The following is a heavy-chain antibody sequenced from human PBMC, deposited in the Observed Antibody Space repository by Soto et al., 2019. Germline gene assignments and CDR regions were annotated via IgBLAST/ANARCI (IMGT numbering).Heavy chain of an antibody. CDR1: GGTFSSYA. J-gene: IGHJ6*02. V-gene: IGHV1-69*13. CDR3: ARSTRWIQLWDGGMDV. CDR2: IIPIFGTA. D-gene: IGHD5-18*01. Sequence: SVKVSCKASGGTFSSYAISWVRQAPGQGLEWMGGIIPIFGTANYAQKFQGRVTITADESTSTAYMELSSLRSEDTAVYYCARSTRWIQLWDGGMDVWGQGTTVTVSS.